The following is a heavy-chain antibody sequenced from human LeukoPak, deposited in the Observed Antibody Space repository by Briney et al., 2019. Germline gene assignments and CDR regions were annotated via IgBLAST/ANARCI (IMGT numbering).Heavy chain of an antibody. CDR1: GDSISSYY. V-gene: IGHV4-59*08. Sequence: SETLSLTCTVSGDSISSYYWSWIRQPPGKGLEWIGYIRYSGSANYNPSLRSRVTISIDTSKNQFSLKLSSVTAADTAVYYCARLRFLDWSYIDYWGQGTLVTVSS. CDR2: IRYSGSA. D-gene: IGHD3/OR15-3a*01. CDR3: ARLRFLDWSYIDY. J-gene: IGHJ4*02.